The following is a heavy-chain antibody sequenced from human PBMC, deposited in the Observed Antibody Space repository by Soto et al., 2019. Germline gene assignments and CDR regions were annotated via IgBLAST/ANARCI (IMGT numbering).Heavy chain of an antibody. V-gene: IGHV1-18*01. CDR3: ARQTYCSSTSCYLPVYYYYYMDV. D-gene: IGHD2-2*01. Sequence: VKVSCKASGYTFTSYGISWVRQAPGQGLEWMGWISAYNGNTNYAQKLQGRVTMTTDTSTSTAYMELRSLRSDDTAVYYCARQTYCSSTSCYLPVYYYYYMDVWGKGTTVTVSS. CDR2: ISAYNGNT. J-gene: IGHJ6*03. CDR1: GYTFTSYG.